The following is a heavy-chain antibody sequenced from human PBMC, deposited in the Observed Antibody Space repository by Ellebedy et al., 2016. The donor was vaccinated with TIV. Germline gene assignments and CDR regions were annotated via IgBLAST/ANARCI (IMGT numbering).Heavy chain of an antibody. Sequence: GESLKISCAASGFTFNSYSMNWVRQAPGKGLEWLSYISKSDTTYYADSVRGRFTISRDNAKRSLYLQMNSLRLEDTAVYYCARDAMIWIFDSWGQGTLVTVSS. CDR2: ISKSDTT. CDR1: GFTFNSYS. V-gene: IGHV3-48*01. CDR3: ARDAMIWIFDS. D-gene: IGHD3-22*01. J-gene: IGHJ4*02.